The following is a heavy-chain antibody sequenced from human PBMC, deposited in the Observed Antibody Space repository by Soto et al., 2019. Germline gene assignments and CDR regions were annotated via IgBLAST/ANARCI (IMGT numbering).Heavy chain of an antibody. D-gene: IGHD4-4*01. Sequence: ASETLSLTCTVSGGSISSGGYYWSWIRQHPGKGLEWIGYIYYSGSTYYNPSLKSRVTISVDTSKNQFSLKLSSVTAADTAVYYCARVQVVGSNYHPNWFDPWGQGTLVTVSS. CDR3: ARVQVVGSNYHPNWFDP. CDR1: GGSISSGGYY. J-gene: IGHJ5*02. CDR2: IYYSGST. V-gene: IGHV4-31*03.